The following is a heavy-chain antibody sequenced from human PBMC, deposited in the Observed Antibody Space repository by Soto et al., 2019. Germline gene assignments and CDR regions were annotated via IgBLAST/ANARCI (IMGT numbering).Heavy chain of an antibody. CDR3: ARETSGSYRLDY. CDR2: MNPNSGNT. V-gene: IGHV1-8*01. J-gene: IGHJ4*02. D-gene: IGHD1-26*01. CDR1: GYTFTSYD. Sequence: QVQLVQSGAEVKKPGASVKVSGKASGYTFTSYDINWVRQATGQGLEWMGSMNPNSGNTGYAQKLQSSATMTRNTCISPAYTQPSSLRSEDTAAYYCARETSGSYRLDYWGQGTLVTVSS.